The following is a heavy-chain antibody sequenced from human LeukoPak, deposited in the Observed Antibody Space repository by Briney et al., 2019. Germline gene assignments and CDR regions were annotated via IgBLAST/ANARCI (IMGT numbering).Heavy chain of an antibody. V-gene: IGHV1-2*02. J-gene: IGHJ4*02. Sequence: ASVKVSCKASGYTLTGYYMHWVRQAPGQELEWMGWINPNSGGPNYAQKFQGRVTMTRDTSINTAYMELTRLRSDDTAVYYCARGGAKSGYYSFDYWGQGTLVTVSS. D-gene: IGHD3-3*01. CDR2: INPNSGGP. CDR3: ARGGAKSGYYSFDY. CDR1: GYTLTGYY.